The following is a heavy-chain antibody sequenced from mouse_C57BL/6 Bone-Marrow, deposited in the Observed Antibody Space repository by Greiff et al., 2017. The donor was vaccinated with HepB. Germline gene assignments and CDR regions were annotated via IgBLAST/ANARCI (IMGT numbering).Heavy chain of an antibody. CDR3: ASLWMWFAY. D-gene: IGHD1-1*02. J-gene: IGHJ3*01. CDR2: IYPRSGNT. Sequence: QVQLQQSGAELARPGASVKLSCKASGYTFTSYGISWVKQRTGQGLEWIGEIYPRSGNTYYNEKFKGKATLTADKSSSTAYMELRSLTSEDSAVYYCASLWMWFAYWGQGTLVTVSA. V-gene: IGHV1-81*01. CDR1: GYTFTSYG.